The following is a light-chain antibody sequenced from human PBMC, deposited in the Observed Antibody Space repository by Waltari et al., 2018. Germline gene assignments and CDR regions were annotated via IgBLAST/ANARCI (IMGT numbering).Light chain of an antibody. Sequence: QLVVPQSPSVSAALGAPVKLTCTLSSGHRGTVIASPQQHPEKGPRYLMKINSDGSHSKGDEIPDRFSGSSSGAERYLTISNVQSEDEADYYCETGGHGTWVFGGGTRLTVL. CDR1: SGHRGTV. V-gene: IGLV4-69*01. CDR3: ETGGHGTWV. J-gene: IGLJ3*02. CDR2: INSDGSH.